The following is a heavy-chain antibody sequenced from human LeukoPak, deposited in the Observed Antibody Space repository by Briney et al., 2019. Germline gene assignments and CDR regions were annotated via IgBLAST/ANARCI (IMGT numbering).Heavy chain of an antibody. V-gene: IGHV4-59*01. Sequence: ESGPGLVKPSETLSLTCTVSGGSISSYYWSWIWQPPGKGLEWIGYIYYSGSTNYNPSLKSRVTISVDTSKNQFSLKLSSVTAADTAVYYCARGDIVVVPAAGDAFDIWGQGTMVTVSS. CDR1: GGSISSYY. J-gene: IGHJ3*02. CDR2: IYYSGST. D-gene: IGHD2-2*01. CDR3: ARGDIVVVPAAGDAFDI.